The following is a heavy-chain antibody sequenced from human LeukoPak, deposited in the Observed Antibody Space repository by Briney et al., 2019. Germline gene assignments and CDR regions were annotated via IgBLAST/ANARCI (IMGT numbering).Heavy chain of an antibody. CDR1: GYTFTVYN. Sequence: ASVKVSCKASGYTFTVYNMNWVGQAPGQGIEWVGRIKPNTGGTKYEQNFQGRGTITRDTSISTAYMEMSRLRSDDTAVYYCARVGDGLNDAFDIRGQGTMVTVSS. CDR2: IKPNTGGT. D-gene: IGHD5-24*01. CDR3: ARVGDGLNDAFDI. V-gene: IGHV1-2*06. J-gene: IGHJ3*02.